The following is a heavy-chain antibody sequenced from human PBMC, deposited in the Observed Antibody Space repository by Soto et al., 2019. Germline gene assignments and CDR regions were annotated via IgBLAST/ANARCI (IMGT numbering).Heavy chain of an antibody. Sequence: SETLSLTCTVSGGSISSYYWSWIRQPPGKGLEWIGYIYYSGSTNYNPSLKSRVTISVDTSKNQFSLKLSSVTAADTAVYYCARLYGDYSSRNRWFDPWGQGTLVTVSS. V-gene: IGHV4-59*01. J-gene: IGHJ5*02. CDR3: ARLYGDYSSRNRWFDP. D-gene: IGHD4-17*01. CDR1: GGSISSYY. CDR2: IYYSGST.